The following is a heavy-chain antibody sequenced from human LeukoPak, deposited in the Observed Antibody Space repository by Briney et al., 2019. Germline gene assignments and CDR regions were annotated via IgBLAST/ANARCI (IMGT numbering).Heavy chain of an antibody. Sequence: SETLSLTCAVYGGSFSGYYWSWIRQPPGKGLEWIGEINHSGSTSYNPSLKSRVTISVDTSKNQFSPKLSSVTAADTAVYYCARGPLKNRRDGYFHGWGQGTMVTVSS. D-gene: IGHD5-24*01. CDR3: ARGPLKNRRDGYFHG. CDR1: GGSFSGYY. V-gene: IGHV4-34*01. J-gene: IGHJ3*01. CDR2: INHSGST.